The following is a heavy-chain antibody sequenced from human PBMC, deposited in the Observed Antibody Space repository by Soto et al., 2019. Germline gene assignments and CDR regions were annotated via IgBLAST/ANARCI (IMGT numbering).Heavy chain of an antibody. CDR2: INHSGST. Sequence: QVQLQQWGAGLLKPSETLSLTCAVYGGSFSGYYWSWIRQPPGKGLEWIGEINHSGSTNYNPSLKSRVTMSVDTSKNQFSLKLTSVTAADTAVYYCARGLRYSGSWYGVWDYWGQGTLVTVSS. CDR3: ARGLRYSGSWYGVWDY. J-gene: IGHJ4*02. CDR1: GGSFSGYY. D-gene: IGHD6-13*01. V-gene: IGHV4-34*01.